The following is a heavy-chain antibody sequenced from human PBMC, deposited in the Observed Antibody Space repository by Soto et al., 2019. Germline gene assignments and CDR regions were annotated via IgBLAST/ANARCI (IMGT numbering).Heavy chain of an antibody. CDR2: ISHDGVNR. Sequence: QVQVVESGGGVVQPGRSLRLSCAASGFTFSNYAMHWVRQAPGKGLEWVAVISHDGVNRYYADSVKGRYTISRKNSRNMSSLEITGLRLEDMAVYSCASGLNFSHNDALDIWGQGTAVTVSS. D-gene: IGHD2-8*01. J-gene: IGHJ3*02. V-gene: IGHV3-30-3*01. CDR3: ASGLNFSHNDALDI. CDR1: GFTFSNYA.